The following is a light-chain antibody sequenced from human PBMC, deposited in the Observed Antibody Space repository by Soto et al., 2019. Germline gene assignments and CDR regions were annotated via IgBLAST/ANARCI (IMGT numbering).Light chain of an antibody. V-gene: IGKV3-20*01. J-gene: IGKJ1*01. CDR1: QSVSSSY. Sequence: EIVLTQSPGTLSLSPGERATLSCRASQSVSSSYLAWYQQKPGQAPRLLICGASSRATGIPDRFSGSGSGTDFTLTIRRMETEDFAVYYCQQYGSSLWTFGQGTKVDI. CDR2: GAS. CDR3: QQYGSSLWT.